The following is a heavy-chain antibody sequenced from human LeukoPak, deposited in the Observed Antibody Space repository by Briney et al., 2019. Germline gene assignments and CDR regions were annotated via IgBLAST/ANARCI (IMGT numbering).Heavy chain of an antibody. V-gene: IGHV3-23*01. Sequence: GWSLRLSCAASGFTFSSYAMSWVRQAPGKGLEWVSAISGSGGSTYYADSVKGRFTISRDNSKNTLYLQMNSLRAEDTAVYYCAKVGPFTVSNYVDYWGQGTLVTVSS. CDR3: AKVGPFTVSNYVDY. CDR1: GFTFSSYA. J-gene: IGHJ4*02. D-gene: IGHD4-11*01. CDR2: ISGSGGST.